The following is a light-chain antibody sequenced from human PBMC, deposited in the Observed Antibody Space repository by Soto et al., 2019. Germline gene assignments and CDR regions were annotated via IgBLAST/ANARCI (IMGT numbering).Light chain of an antibody. CDR1: QSVDKY. CDR2: DAS. J-gene: IGKJ5*01. CDR3: QQRSHWPIT. Sequence: EIVLTQSPATLSLSPGDRATLSCRASQSVDKYLVWYQQKPGQTPRLLIYDASNRATGIPARFSGSGSGTDFPLTISSLEPDDFAVYYCQQRSHWPITFGQGTRLEIK. V-gene: IGKV3-11*01.